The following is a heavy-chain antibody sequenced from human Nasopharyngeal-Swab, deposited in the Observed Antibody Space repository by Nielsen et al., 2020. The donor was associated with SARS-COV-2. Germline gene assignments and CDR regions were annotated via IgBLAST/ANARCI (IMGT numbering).Heavy chain of an antibody. CDR2: ISWDSGNI. V-gene: IGHV3-9*01. Sequence: SLKISCAASGFTFDDYATHWVRQAPGRGLEWVSGISWDSGNIGYADSVKGRFTISRDNAKNSLYLQMNSLRAEDTALYYCVKDNLLRAFDLWGQGTMVTVSS. CDR1: GFTFDDYA. CDR3: VKDNLLRAFDL. D-gene: IGHD2-15*01. J-gene: IGHJ3*01.